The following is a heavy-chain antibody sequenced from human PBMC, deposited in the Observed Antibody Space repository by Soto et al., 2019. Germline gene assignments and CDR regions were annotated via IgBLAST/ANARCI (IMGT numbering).Heavy chain of an antibody. V-gene: IGHV3-7*01. CDR2: IKQDGSDE. CDR1: GFIFSSYW. CDR3: AREAEAFDI. J-gene: IGHJ3*02. Sequence: HPGGSLRLSCAASGFIFSSYWMSWVRQAPGKGLEWVANIKQDGSDEYYVDSVKGRFTISRDNAKNSLYLQMNSLRAEDTAVYYCAREAEAFDIWGQGTMVTVSS.